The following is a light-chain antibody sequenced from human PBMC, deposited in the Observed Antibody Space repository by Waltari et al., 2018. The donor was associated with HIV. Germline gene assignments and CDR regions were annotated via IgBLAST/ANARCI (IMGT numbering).Light chain of an antibody. CDR2: EVT. V-gene: IGLV2-23*02. J-gene: IGLJ2*01. Sequence: QSALTQPASVSGSPAQSITISCTGTRSDVGAYNLVSWYQQHPGTAPKLMIFEVTKRPSGVSDRFSGSRSGNTASLTISGLQAEDEGDYYCCSYTGTGVLFGRGTKLTVL. CDR3: CSYTGTGVL. CDR1: RSDVGAYNL.